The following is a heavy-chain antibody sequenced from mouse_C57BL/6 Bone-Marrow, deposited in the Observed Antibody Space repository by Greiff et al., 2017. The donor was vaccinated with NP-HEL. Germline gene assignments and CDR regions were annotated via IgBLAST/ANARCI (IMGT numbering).Heavy chain of an antibody. CDR2: INRDGGST. CDR1: EYEFPSHD. V-gene: IGHV5-2*01. Sequence: DVKLVESGGGLVQPGASLKLSCESNEYEFPSHDMSWVRKTPEKRLELVAAINRDGGSTYYPDTMERRFIFSRDNTKKTLYLQMSRLRSEDTALYYCARLGGYPYWYFEVWGTGTTVT. D-gene: IGHD2-2*01. CDR3: ARLGGYPYWYFEV. J-gene: IGHJ1*03.